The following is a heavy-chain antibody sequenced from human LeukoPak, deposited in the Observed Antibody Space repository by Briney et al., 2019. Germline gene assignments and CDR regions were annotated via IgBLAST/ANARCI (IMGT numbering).Heavy chain of an antibody. CDR2: IYPGDSDT. CDR3: AAGYCSGGSCYPGNYYYYGMDV. V-gene: IGHV5-51*01. Sequence: GESLKISCKGSGYSFTSYWIGWVRQMPGEGLEWMGIIYPGDSDTRYSPSFQGQVTISADKSISTAYLQWSSLKASDTAMYYCAAGYCSGGSCYPGNYYYYGMDVWGQGTTVTVPS. J-gene: IGHJ6*02. CDR1: GYSFTSYW. D-gene: IGHD2-15*01.